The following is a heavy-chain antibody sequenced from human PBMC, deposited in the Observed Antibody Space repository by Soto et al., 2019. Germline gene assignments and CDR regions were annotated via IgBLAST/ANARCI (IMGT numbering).Heavy chain of an antibody. D-gene: IGHD2-15*01. CDR2: ISSSSSTI. CDR3: ARVLLFSQPWQLPPRNALDM. J-gene: IGHJ3*02. CDR1: GFTFSSYS. V-gene: IGHV3-48*01. Sequence: GGSLRLSCAASGFTFSSYSMNWVRQAPGKGLEWVSYISSSSSTIYYADSVKGRFTISRDNAKNSLYLQMNSLRAEDTAVYYCARVLLFSQPWQLPPRNALDMWGQGTMVTVAS.